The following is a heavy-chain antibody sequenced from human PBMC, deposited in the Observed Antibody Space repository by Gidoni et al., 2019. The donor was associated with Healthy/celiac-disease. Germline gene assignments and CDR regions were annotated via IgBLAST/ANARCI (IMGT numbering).Heavy chain of an antibody. D-gene: IGHD2-15*01. CDR2: ISWHSGSI. CDR3: AKSRCYGNFDY. J-gene: IGHJ4*02. V-gene: IGHV3-9*01. Sequence: LEWVSGISWHSGSIGYADSVKGRFTISRDNAKNSLYLQMNSRRAEDTALYYCAKSRCYGNFDYWGQGTLXTVSS.